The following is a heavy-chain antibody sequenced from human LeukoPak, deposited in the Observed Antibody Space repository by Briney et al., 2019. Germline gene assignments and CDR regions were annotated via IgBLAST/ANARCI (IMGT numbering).Heavy chain of an antibody. J-gene: IGHJ4*02. CDR2: IYYSGNT. CDR1: GGSISTYY. Sequence: SETLSLTCTVSGGSISTYYWSWIRQPPGKGLKWIGYIYYSGNTNYNPSLKSRVTISVDTSKNQFSLKLSSVTTADTAVYYCATYGIAAAGTFDYWGQGTLVTVSS. V-gene: IGHV4-59*01. D-gene: IGHD6-13*01. CDR3: ATYGIAAAGTFDY.